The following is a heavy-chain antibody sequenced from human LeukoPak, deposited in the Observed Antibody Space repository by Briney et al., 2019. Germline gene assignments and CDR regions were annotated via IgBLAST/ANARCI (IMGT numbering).Heavy chain of an antibody. D-gene: IGHD5/OR15-5a*01. J-gene: IGHJ4*02. Sequence: SETLSLTCPVSGGSIYTGDYYWAWIRQPPGKGLEWIGSLFYSGNMYYNPSLKSRVTISVDTSKNQFSLNLNSVTAADTALYYCARKNTVSTRDFDCWGQGTLVSVSS. V-gene: IGHV4-39*07. CDR3: ARKNTVSTRDFDC. CDR1: GGSIYTGDYY. CDR2: LFYSGNM.